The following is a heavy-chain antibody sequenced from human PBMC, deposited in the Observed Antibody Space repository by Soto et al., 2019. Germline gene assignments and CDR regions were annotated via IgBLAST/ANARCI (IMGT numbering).Heavy chain of an antibody. CDR1: GFTFDDYA. D-gene: IGHD5-18*01. CDR3: AKGGVTAMAPYDY. J-gene: IGHJ4*02. V-gene: IGHV3-9*01. Sequence: VQLVESGGGLVQPGRSLRLSCAASGFTFDDYAMHWVRQAPGKGLEWVSGISWNSGSIGYADSVKGRFTISRDNAKNSLYLQMNSLRAEDTALYYCAKGGVTAMAPYDYWGQGTLVTVSS. CDR2: ISWNSGSI.